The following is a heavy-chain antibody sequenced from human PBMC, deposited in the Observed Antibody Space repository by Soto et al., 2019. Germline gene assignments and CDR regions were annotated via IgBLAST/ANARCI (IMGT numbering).Heavy chain of an antibody. Sequence: GGSLRLSCAASGFTFRRDGMSWVRQAPGKGLEWVSLITDNGGSTYYADPVKGRFTISRDTSNGIAYLQMNSLNIEDSAVYYCSGAESPDTAYFSLYWGQGTPVTVSS. D-gene: IGHD1-26*01. J-gene: IGHJ4*02. CDR1: GFTFRRDG. V-gene: IGHV3-23*01. CDR3: SGAESPDTAYFSLY. CDR2: ITDNGGST.